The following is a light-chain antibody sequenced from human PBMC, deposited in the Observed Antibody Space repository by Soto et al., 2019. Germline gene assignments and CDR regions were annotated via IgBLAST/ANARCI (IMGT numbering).Light chain of an antibody. V-gene: IGLV2-8*01. Sequence: QSALTQPPSASGSPGQSVTISCTGTSSDVGAYKYVSWYQQYPGKAPKLMIYEVTKRPSGVPDRFSGSKSGNTASLTVSGLQAEDEADYYCTSYVGNDIWVFGGGTQLTGL. CDR2: EVT. CDR3: TSYVGNDIWV. CDR1: SSDVGAYKY. J-gene: IGLJ3*02.